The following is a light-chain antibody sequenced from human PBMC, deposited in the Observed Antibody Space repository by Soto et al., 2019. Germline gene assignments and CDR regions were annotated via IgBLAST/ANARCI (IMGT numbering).Light chain of an antibody. J-gene: IGKJ1*01. Sequence: EIVLTQSPGTLSLSPGERATLSCRASQSVGSSYLAWYQQKPGQAPRLLIYGASSRATGIPDRFSGSGSGTDFTITISRLEPEDFAVYYCQQYGSSRTFGQGTKVEIK. CDR3: QQYGSSRT. V-gene: IGKV3-20*01. CDR1: QSVGSSY. CDR2: GAS.